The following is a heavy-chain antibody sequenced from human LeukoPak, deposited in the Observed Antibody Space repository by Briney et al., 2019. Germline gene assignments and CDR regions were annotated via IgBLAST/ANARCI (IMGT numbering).Heavy chain of an antibody. J-gene: IGHJ4*02. CDR1: GFTFSRHW. D-gene: IGHD2-15*01. CDR3: ARDNGWSADF. V-gene: IGHV3-7*03. CDR2: IKQDGSAK. Sequence: GGSLRLSCAASGFTFSRHWMYWVRQAPGKGLEWVANIKQDGSAKLYVDSVKGRFTISRDNAKNSLFLQMNSLRVEDTAVYYCARDNGWSADFWGQGTLVTVSS.